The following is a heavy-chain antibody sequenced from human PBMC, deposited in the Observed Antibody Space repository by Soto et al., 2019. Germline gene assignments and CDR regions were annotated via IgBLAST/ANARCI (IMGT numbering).Heavy chain of an antibody. CDR1: GFTVSSHA. Sequence: VLLLDSGGGLVQPGGSLRLSCAASGFTVSSHAMNWVRQAPGKGLEWVSGISIGGSTYYADSVKGRFTFSRDSSRNTLFLQMTSLRTEDTAVYYCAKGTTVAMGYWYLELWGRGTLVTVSP. D-gene: IGHD4-17*01. CDR2: ISIGGST. J-gene: IGHJ2*01. CDR3: AKGTTVAMGYWYLEL. V-gene: IGHV3-23*01.